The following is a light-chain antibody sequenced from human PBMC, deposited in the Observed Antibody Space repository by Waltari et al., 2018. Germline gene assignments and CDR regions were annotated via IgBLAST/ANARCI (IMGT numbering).Light chain of an antibody. Sequence: QSALTQPASVSGSPGQSITITCTGTTNHFVSWYQLHPGNPPRLIISAVPYRPPGVPSLLSGSESGDTASLTISGVQAEDEAHYYCSSFTSLRSVIFGGGTTLTVL. J-gene: IGLJ2*01. CDR2: AVP. CDR1: TNHF. CDR3: SSFTSLRSVI. V-gene: IGLV2-14*01.